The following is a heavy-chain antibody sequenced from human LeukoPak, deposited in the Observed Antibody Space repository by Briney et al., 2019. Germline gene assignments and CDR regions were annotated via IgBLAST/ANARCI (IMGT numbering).Heavy chain of an antibody. D-gene: IGHD1-26*01. CDR1: GFTFSTYW. Sequence: GGSLRLSCAASGFTFSTYWMSWVRQAPGMGLEWVANIKQDGSDKYYVDSVKGRFTISRDNAKNSLYLQMNSLRAEDTAVYYCARDLFGGSYSDYWGQGTLVTVSS. J-gene: IGHJ4*02. CDR3: ARDLFGGSYSDY. V-gene: IGHV3-7*01. CDR2: IKQDGSDK.